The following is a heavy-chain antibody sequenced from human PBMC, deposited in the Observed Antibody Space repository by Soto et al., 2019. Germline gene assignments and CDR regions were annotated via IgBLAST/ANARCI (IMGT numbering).Heavy chain of an antibody. V-gene: IGHV3-30*18. D-gene: IGHD2-2*01. CDR3: AKVVGVGSSTSCLDY. Sequence: GGSLRLSCAASGFTFSSYGMHWVRQAPGKGLEWVAVISYDGSNKYYADSVKGRFTISRDNSKNTLYLQMNSLRAEDTAVYYCAKVVGVGSSTSCLDYWGQGTLVTVSS. CDR2: ISYDGSNK. J-gene: IGHJ4*02. CDR1: GFTFSSYG.